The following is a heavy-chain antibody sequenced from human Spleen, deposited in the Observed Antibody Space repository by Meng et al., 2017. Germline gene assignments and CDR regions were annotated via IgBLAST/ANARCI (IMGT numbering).Heavy chain of an antibody. J-gene: IGHJ4*02. CDR2: ISGSGGST. CDR3: AKVRFYYYDSSGPVDY. V-gene: IGHV3-23*01. CDR1: GFTFYNYW. Sequence: GESLKISCAASGFTFYNYWMSWVRQAPGKGLEWVSAISGSGGSTYYADSVKGRFTISRDNSKNTLYLQMNSLRAEDTAVYYCAKVRFYYYDSSGPVDYWGQGTLVTVSS. D-gene: IGHD3-22*01.